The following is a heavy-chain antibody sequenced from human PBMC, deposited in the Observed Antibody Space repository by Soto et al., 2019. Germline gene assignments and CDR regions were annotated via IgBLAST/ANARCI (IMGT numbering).Heavy chain of an antibody. V-gene: IGHV3-7*05. CDR3: ARDVSTGTSILYFDAFDI. J-gene: IGHJ3*02. CDR1: GFTFSSDW. CDR2: IRKDGSKT. Sequence: EVRLVESGGGLVQPWGSLRLSCAASGFTFSSDWMTWVRQAPGKGLEWVANIRKDGSKTSYLDSVRGRFTISRDNAQSSVYLQMDSLRAEDTALYYCARDVSTGTSILYFDAFDIWGQGTMVTVSS. D-gene: IGHD6-13*01.